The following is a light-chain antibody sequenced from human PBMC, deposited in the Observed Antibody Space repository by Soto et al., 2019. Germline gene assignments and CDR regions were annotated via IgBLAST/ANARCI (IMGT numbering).Light chain of an antibody. CDR1: QGITTY. CDR2: SAS. CDR3: QQSSTTPPT. Sequence: DIQMTQSPSSLSASVGDRVTITCRASQGITTYLNWYQQKPGKAPKLLIYSASSLHVGVPSRFSGSGSGTDFSLAISSLQPEDSATYYCQQSSTTPPTFGQGTKVEIK. V-gene: IGKV1-39*01. J-gene: IGKJ1*01.